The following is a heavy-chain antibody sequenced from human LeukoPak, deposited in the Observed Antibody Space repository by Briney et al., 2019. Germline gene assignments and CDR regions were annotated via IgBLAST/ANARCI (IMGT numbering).Heavy chain of an antibody. V-gene: IGHV3-66*01. Sequence: PGGSLRLSCAASGFTVSSNSMSWVRQVPGKGLEWVSVVYNGGTTYYADSVKGRFTISRDNSKNTLYLQMDSLRAEDTAVYYCAREGRRWIQLLRHIDYWGQGTLVTVSS. D-gene: IGHD5-24*01. CDR2: VYNGGTT. CDR3: AREGRRWIQLLRHIDY. CDR1: GFTVSSNS. J-gene: IGHJ4*02.